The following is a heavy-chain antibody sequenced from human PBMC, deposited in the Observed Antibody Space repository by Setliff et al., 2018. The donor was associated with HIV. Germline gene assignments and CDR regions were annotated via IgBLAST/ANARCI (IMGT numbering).Heavy chain of an antibody. Sequence: VSCKASGYTFTDYYMHWVRQAPGQGLEWMGWINPNTGGANYAQKFQGRVTMTRDTSISTAYMELTRLRSGDTAVYYCTRDLLVATIKGTNWGQGTLVTVSS. J-gene: IGHJ4*02. CDR3: TRDLLVATIKGTN. CDR1: GYTFTDYY. V-gene: IGHV1-2*02. D-gene: IGHD5-12*01. CDR2: INPNTGGA.